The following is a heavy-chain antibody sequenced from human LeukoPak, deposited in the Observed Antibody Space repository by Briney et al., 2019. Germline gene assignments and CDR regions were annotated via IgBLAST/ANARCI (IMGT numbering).Heavy chain of an antibody. Sequence: STYYADSVKGRFTISRDNSKNTLYLQMNSLRAEDTAVYYCAKDRYYYGSGSYYRSPYFDYWGQGTLVTVSS. V-gene: IGHV3-23*01. CDR3: AKDRYYYGSGSYYRSPYFDY. J-gene: IGHJ4*02. CDR2: ST. D-gene: IGHD3-10*01.